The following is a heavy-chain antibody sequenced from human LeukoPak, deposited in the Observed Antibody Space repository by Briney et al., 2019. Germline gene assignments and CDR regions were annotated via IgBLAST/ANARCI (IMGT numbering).Heavy chain of an antibody. CDR1: GYTFTSYA. Sequence: ASVNVSCKASGYTFTSYAMHWVRQTPGQRLEWMGWINAGNGNTKYSQKFQGRVTITRDTSASTAYMELSSLRSEDTAVYYCARSDTAMVLGFDYWGQGTLVTVSS. CDR2: INAGNGNT. D-gene: IGHD5-18*01. J-gene: IGHJ4*02. CDR3: ARSDTAMVLGFDY. V-gene: IGHV1-3*01.